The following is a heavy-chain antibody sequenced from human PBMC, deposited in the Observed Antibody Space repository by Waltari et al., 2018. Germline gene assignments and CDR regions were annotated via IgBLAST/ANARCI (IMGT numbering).Heavy chain of an antibody. V-gene: IGHV3-73*02. Sequence: EVHLVESGGGLVQPGGSLKLSGDASGFPFSDFTMYWVRQASGKGLEWVGHIRSKANNYATGNAASVKGRFTVSRDDSKNTAYLQMNSLRTEDTAIYYCTNFMSGWGQGTTVTVSS. J-gene: IGHJ6*02. D-gene: IGHD3-10*01. CDR3: TNFMSG. CDR2: IRSKANNYAT. CDR1: GFPFSDFT.